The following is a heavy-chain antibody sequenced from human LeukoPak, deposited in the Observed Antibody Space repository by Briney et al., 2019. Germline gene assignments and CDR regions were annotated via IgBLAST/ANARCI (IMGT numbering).Heavy chain of an antibody. CDR1: GYTFTSYV. CDR3: TRVGDILTGYYYFDY. Sequence: ASVKVSCKASGYTFTSYVMNWVRQAPGQGLEWMGWINTNTGNPTYAQGFTGRFVFSLDTSVSTAYLQISSLRADDTAIYYCTRVGDILTGYYYFDYWGQGTLVTVSS. J-gene: IGHJ4*02. CDR2: INTNTGNP. V-gene: IGHV7-4-1*02. D-gene: IGHD3-9*01.